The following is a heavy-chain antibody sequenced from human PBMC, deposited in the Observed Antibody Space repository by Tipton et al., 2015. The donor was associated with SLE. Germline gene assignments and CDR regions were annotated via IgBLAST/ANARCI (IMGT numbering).Heavy chain of an antibody. V-gene: IGHV4-38-2*02. J-gene: IGHJ4*02. D-gene: IGHD3-16*02. CDR2: IYHSGST. CDR1: GYSISSDYY. CDR3: ARDYRTYGYFDS. Sequence: TLSLTCTVSGYSISSDYYWGWIRQPPGKGLEWIGTIYHSGSTYYNPSLKSRVTISVDTSKNQFSLKLSSVTGADTAVYYCARDYRTYGYFDSWGQGTRVTVSS.